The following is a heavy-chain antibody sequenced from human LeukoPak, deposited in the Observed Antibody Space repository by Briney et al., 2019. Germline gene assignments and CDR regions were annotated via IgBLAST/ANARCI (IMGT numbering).Heavy chain of an antibody. CDR2: IYHSGST. Sequence: SETLSLTCAVSGYSISSGCYWGWIRQPPGKGLEWIGSIYHSGSTYYNPSLKSRVTISVDTSKDQFSLKLSSVTAADTAVYYCARGRRFGPWGQGTLVTVSS. J-gene: IGHJ5*02. CDR3: ARGRRFGP. V-gene: IGHV4-38-2*01. CDR1: GYSISSGCY.